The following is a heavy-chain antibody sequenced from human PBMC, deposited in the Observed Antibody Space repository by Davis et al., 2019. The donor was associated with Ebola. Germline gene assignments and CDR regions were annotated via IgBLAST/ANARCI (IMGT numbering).Heavy chain of an antibody. CDR3: VKGSGSFPDS. CDR1: GFTFSSNS. J-gene: IGHJ5*01. Sequence: GGSLRLSCAASGFTFSSNSMNWVRQAPGKGLEWVSFISSSSNYIYYADSVKGRFTVSRDNAKNSLYLQMNILRAEDTAVYYCVKGSGSFPDSWGQGTLVTVSS. V-gene: IGHV3-21*01. CDR2: ISSSSNYI. D-gene: IGHD3-10*01.